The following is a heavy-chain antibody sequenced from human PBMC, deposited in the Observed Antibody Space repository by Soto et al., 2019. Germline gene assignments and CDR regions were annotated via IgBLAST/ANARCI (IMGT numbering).Heavy chain of an antibody. CDR3: ARWVGGSMYDNSGKYDS. CDR2: VSNDGIRK. D-gene: IGHD3-22*01. J-gene: IGHJ5*01. V-gene: IGHV3-30*03. CDR1: VFIFSGSG. Sequence: QVQLVESGGGVVQPGRSLRLTCAASVFIFSGSGMHWVRQAPGKGLEWVALVSNDGIRKYYGDSVKGRFTISRDNAENTLYLQMNSLRAEDTAVYYCARWVGGSMYDNSGKYDSWGQGTLVTVSS.